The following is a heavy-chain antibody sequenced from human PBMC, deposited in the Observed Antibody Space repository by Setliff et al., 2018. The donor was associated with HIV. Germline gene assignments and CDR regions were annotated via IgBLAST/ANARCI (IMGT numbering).Heavy chain of an antibody. J-gene: IGHJ4*02. V-gene: IGHV4-39*01. CDR3: ARAPGRFVYNSYFFDY. CDR1: GGSISSSDYY. CDR2: IYYTGRS. Sequence: PSETLSLTCTVSGGSISSSDYYWGWIRQPPGKGLEWIGSIYYTGRSFHNPSLKSRITISVDTSKNQFSLKLSSVTAADTAVYYCARAPGRFVYNSYFFDYWGQGTLVTVSS. D-gene: IGHD3-3*01.